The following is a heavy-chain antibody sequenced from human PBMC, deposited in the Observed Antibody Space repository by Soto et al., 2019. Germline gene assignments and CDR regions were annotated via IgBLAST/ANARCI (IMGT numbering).Heavy chain of an antibody. D-gene: IGHD3-9*01. CDR2: IYSDGST. CDR1: GFNVNSNY. J-gene: IGHJ4*02. Sequence: PGGSLRLSCAASGFNVNSNYLSWVRQAPGKGLEWVSVIYSDGSTYYADSVKGRFIISRDNSNNTLYFQMNSLRAEDTAVYYCATLTKYDILTGFYPCWGQGT. V-gene: IGHV3-66*01. CDR3: ATLTKYDILTGFYPC.